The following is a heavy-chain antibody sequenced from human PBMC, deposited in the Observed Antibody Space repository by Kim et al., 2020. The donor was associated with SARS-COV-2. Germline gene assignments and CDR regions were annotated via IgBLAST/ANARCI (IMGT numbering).Heavy chain of an antibody. CDR2: IYYSGST. CDR3: ARARFIAVADLYYFDY. J-gene: IGHJ4*02. D-gene: IGHD6-19*01. V-gene: IGHV4-39*01. CDR1: GGSISSSSYY. Sequence: SETLSLTCTVSGGSISSSSYYWGWIRQPPGKGLEWIGSIYYSGSTYYNPSLKSRVTISVDTSKNQFSLKLSSVTAADTAVYYCARARFIAVADLYYFDYWGQGTLVTVSS.